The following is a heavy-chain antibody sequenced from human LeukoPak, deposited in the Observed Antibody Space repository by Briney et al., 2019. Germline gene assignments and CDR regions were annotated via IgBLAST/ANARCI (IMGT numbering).Heavy chain of an antibody. CDR3: ASEYCSSTSCSSYFDL. J-gene: IGHJ2*01. CDR1: GGSISSSNW. D-gene: IGHD2-2*01. CDR2: IYHSGST. V-gene: IGHV4-4*02. Sequence: SETLSLTCAVSGGSISSSNWWSWVRQPPGKGLEWIGEIYHSGSTNYNPSLKSRVTISVDKSKNQFSLKLSSVTAADTAVYYCASEYCSSTSCSSYFDLWGRGTLVTVSS.